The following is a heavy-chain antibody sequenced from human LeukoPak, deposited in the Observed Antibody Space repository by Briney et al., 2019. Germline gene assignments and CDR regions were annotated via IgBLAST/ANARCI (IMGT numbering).Heavy chain of an antibody. V-gene: IGHV3-21*01. CDR1: GFTFTTYS. J-gene: IGHJ4*02. CDR2: ITSSSASM. Sequence: GGSLRLSCAASGFTFTTYSMNWVRQAPGKGLEWVSSITSSSASMYYADSVKGRFTISRDNAKNSLYLQMNSLRAEDTAVYYCARTYYDILTAYNPYFDYWGQGTLVTVSS. D-gene: IGHD3-9*01. CDR3: ARTYYDILTAYNPYFDY.